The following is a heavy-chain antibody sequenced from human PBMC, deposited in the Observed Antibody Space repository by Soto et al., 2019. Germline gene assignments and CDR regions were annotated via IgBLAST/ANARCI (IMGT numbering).Heavy chain of an antibody. D-gene: IGHD3-3*01. CDR2: ISYDGSNK. CDR1: GFTFSSYA. CDR3: ARPLRFLEWVQPYGMDV. J-gene: IGHJ6*02. Sequence: QVQLVESGGGVVQPGRSLRLSCAASGFTFSSYAMHWVRQAPGKGLEWVAVISYDGSNKYYADSVKGRFTISRDNSKNTLYLQMNSLRAEDTAVYYCARPLRFLEWVQPYGMDVWGQGTTVTVSS. V-gene: IGHV3-30-3*01.